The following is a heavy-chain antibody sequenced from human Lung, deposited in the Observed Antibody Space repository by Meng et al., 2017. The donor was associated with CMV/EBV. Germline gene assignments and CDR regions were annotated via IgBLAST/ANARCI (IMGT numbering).Heavy chain of an antibody. CDR2: IYWNDDK. V-gene: IGHV2-5*01. Sequence: SCXXLVXPTQTLTLTCTFSGFSLSTSGVGVGWIRQPPGKALEWLALIYWNDDKRYSPSLKSRLTITKDTSKNQVVLTMTNMDPVDTATYYCAHSGLVVPAVRYWYFDLWXRGTLVTVSS. J-gene: IGHJ2*01. CDR3: AHSGLVVPAVRYWYFDL. D-gene: IGHD2-2*01. CDR1: GFSLSTSGVG.